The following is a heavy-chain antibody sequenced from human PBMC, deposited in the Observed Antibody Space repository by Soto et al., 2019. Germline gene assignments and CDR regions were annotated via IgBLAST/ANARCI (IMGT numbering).Heavy chain of an antibody. CDR3: ARNPRKDSGYDWLDFDY. CDR1: GGSVSSGSYY. V-gene: IGHV4-61*01. D-gene: IGHD5-12*01. CDR2: IFYSGST. Sequence: KPSETLSLTCTVSGGSVSSGSYYWTWIRQPPGKGLEWIGYIFYSGSTNSNPSLKSRVTISVDTSKNQFSLKLSSVTAADTAVYYCARNPRKDSGYDWLDFDYWGQGTLVTVSS. J-gene: IGHJ4*02.